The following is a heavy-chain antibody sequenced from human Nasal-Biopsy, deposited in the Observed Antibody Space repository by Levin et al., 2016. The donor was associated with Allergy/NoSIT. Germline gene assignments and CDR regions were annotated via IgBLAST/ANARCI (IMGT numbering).Heavy chain of an antibody. CDR2: ISNDGTNK. CDR1: GFTFSSFA. CDR3: AKSGYGMIIGGDWFGP. Sequence: GGSLRLSCAASGFTFSSFAMNWVRQGPGKGLEWVAVISNDGTNKDYANSVRGRFTISRDKSKNTLYLQMNSLRPEDTAVYYCAKSGYGMIIGGDWFGPWGQGTLVTVSS. J-gene: IGHJ5*02. V-gene: IGHV3-30-3*02. D-gene: IGHD2-15*01.